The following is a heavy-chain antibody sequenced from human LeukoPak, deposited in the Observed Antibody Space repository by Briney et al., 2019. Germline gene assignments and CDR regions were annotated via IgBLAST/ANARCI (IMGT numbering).Heavy chain of an antibody. J-gene: IGHJ4*02. CDR1: GGSISSYY. V-gene: IGHV4-59*01. CDR3: ASDSSGYFSY. CDR2: IYYSGST. D-gene: IGHD3-22*01. Sequence: SETLSLTCTVSGGSISSYYWSWIRQPTGKGLEWIGYIYYSGSTNYNPSLKSRVTISVDTSKNQFSLKLSSVTAADTAVYYCASDSSGYFSYWGQGTLVTVSS.